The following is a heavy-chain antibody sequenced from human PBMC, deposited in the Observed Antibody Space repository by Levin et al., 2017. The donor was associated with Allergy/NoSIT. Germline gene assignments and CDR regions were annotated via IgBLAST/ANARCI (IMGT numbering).Heavy chain of an antibody. D-gene: IGHD2-2*01. V-gene: IGHV1-2*02. CDR1: GYTFTGYY. CDR3: ASFCSSTSCYGDFDY. Sequence: ASVKVSCKASGYTFTGYYMHWVRQAPGQGLEWMGWINPNSGGTNYAQKFQGRVTMTRDTSISTAYMELSRLRSDDTAVYYCASFCSSTSCYGDFDYWGQGTLVTVSS. J-gene: IGHJ4*02. CDR2: INPNSGGT.